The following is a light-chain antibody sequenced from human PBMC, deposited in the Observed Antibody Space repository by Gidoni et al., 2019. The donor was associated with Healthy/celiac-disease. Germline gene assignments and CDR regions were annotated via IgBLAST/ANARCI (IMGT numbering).Light chain of an antibody. Sequence: VLTQSPGTLSLSPGERATLSCRASQSIRSSYLDWYQQKPGQAPRLLIYGASSRATGIPDRFSGSGSGTDFTLTISRLEPEDFAVYYCQQYGSSPMCSFGQGTKLEIK. CDR3: QQYGSSPMCS. V-gene: IGKV3-20*01. J-gene: IGKJ2*04. CDR1: QSIRSSY. CDR2: GAS.